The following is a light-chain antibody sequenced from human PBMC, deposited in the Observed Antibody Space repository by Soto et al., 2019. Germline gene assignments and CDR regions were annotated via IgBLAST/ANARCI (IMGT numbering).Light chain of an antibody. CDR2: GAS. CDR3: QHYNNQPLT. J-gene: IGKJ4*01. Sequence: EILMTQSPATLSVSPGERATLSCRASQSVSSDLAWYQHKPGQAPRLLIYGASTRATGIPVRFSGSGSGTDFTLTISSLQSEDFAVYYCQHYNNQPLTFGGGTKVDI. CDR1: QSVSSD. V-gene: IGKV3-15*01.